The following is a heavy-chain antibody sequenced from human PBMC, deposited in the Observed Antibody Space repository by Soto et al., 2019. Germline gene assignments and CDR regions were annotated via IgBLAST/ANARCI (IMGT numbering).Heavy chain of an antibody. CDR2: IKQDGSEK. D-gene: IGHD6-13*01. CDR1: GFTFSSYW. V-gene: IGHV3-7*01. J-gene: IGHJ4*02. CDR3: ARFRDSSSRGESWYFDY. Sequence: GESLKISCAASGFTFSSYWMSWVRQAPGKGLEWVANIKQDGSEKYYVDSVKGRFTISRDNAKNSLYLQMNSLRAEDTAVYYCARFRDSSSRGESWYFDYWGQGTLVTVSS.